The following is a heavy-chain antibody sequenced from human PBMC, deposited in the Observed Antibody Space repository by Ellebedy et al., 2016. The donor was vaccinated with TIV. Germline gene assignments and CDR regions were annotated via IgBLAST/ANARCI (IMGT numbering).Heavy chain of an antibody. Sequence: GESLKISCAASEFTFRSYAMHWVRQAPGKGLEWVAVISYDGSNTYYADSVKGRFTISRDNSKNTLYLQMNSLRAEDTAVYYCARSSLYASRSPHDYWGQGTLVTVSS. D-gene: IGHD2/OR15-2a*01. CDR2: ISYDGSNT. CDR3: ARSSLYASRSPHDY. J-gene: IGHJ4*02. V-gene: IGHV3-30-3*01. CDR1: EFTFRSYA.